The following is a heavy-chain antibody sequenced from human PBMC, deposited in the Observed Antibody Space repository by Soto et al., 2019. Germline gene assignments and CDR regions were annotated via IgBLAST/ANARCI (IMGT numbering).Heavy chain of an antibody. D-gene: IGHD2-15*01. V-gene: IGHV3-23*01. CDR3: AKDAAVYCSGGSCYFNS. CDR2: LSGSGGST. Sequence: GGSLRLSCAASGFPFSSYAMSWVRQAPGKGLEWVSTLSGSGGSTYYADSVKGRFTISRDNSRNTLYLQMNSLRAEDTAVYYCAKDAAVYCSGGSCYFNSWGQGTLVTVS. J-gene: IGHJ4*02. CDR1: GFPFSSYA.